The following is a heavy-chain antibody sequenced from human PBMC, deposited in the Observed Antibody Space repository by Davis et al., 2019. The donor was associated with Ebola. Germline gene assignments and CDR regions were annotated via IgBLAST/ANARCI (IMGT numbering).Heavy chain of an antibody. CDR2: IKQDGSEK. V-gene: IGHV3-7*01. D-gene: IGHD2-15*01. CDR1: GFTFSSYW. Sequence: PGGSLRLSCAASGFTFSSYWMSWVRQAPGKGLEWVANIKQDGSEKYYVDSVKGRFTISRDNAKNSLYLQMNSLRAEDTAVYYCARGRGFTYCSGGSCYRPYGMDVWGQGTTVTVSS. CDR3: ARGRGFTYCSGGSCYRPYGMDV. J-gene: IGHJ6*02.